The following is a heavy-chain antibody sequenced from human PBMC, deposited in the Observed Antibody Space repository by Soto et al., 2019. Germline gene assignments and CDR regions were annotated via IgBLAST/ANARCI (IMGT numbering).Heavy chain of an antibody. V-gene: IGHV3-23*01. CDR1: GFTFSTYA. J-gene: IGHJ4*02. CDR2: MSSSGGST. CDR3: AKGMADYFDSSGYLDY. D-gene: IGHD3-22*01. Sequence: PGGSLILSCAASGFTFSTYAMSWVRQAPGKGLEWVSGMSSSGGSTHYADSVKGRFTISRDNSKNTLFLQMNSLRAEDTAVYYCAKGMADYFDSSGYLDYWGQGTLVTVS.